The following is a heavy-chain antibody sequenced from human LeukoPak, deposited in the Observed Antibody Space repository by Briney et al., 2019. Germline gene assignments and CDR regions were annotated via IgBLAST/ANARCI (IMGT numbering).Heavy chain of an antibody. D-gene: IGHD6-13*01. CDR3: ARRPSSWYSFYFDY. J-gene: IGHJ4*02. Sequence: PSETLSLTCAVYGGSFSGYYWSWIRQPPGKGLEWIGEINHSGSTNYNPSPKSRVTISVDTSKNQFSLKLSSVTAADTAVYYCARRPSSWYSFYFDYWGQGTLVTVSS. CDR1: GGSFSGYY. V-gene: IGHV4-34*01. CDR2: INHSGST.